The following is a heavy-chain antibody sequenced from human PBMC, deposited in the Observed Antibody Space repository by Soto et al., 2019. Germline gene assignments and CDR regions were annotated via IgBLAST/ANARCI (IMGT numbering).Heavy chain of an antibody. CDR3: ARXGPHGANWVRYFDS. CDR1: GGSIGSSSYY. CDR2: IYYSGST. D-gene: IGHD7-27*01. V-gene: IGHV4-39*01. J-gene: IGHJ4*02. Sequence: PSETLSLTCTVSGGSIGSSSYYWGWIRQPPGKGLEWIGSIYYSGSTYYNPSLKSRVTISVDTSKNQFSLKLSSVTAADTAVYYCARXGPHGANWVRYFDSWGQGTLVTVSS.